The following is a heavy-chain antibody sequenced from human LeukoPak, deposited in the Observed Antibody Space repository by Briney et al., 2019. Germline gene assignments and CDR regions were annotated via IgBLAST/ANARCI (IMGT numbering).Heavy chain of an antibody. V-gene: IGHV3-23*01. CDR3: AKVRYSSGWYTYSPDY. Sequence: GGSLRLSCAASGSTFSSYAMSWVRQAPGKGLEWVSAISGSGGSTYYADSVKGRFTIPRDNSKNTLYLQMNSLRAEDTAVYYCAKVRYSSGWYTYSPDYWGQGTLVTVSS. J-gene: IGHJ4*02. CDR1: GSTFSSYA. CDR2: ISGSGGST. D-gene: IGHD6-19*01.